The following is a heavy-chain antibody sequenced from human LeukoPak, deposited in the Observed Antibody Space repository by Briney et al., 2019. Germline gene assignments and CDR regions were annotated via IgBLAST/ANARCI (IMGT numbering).Heavy chain of an antibody. V-gene: IGHV3-7*01. J-gene: IGHJ4*02. CDR2: IKEDGSEK. CDR3: ARERLYGASALDY. Sequence: TGGSLRLSCAASGFTFSTYWMSWVRQAPGKGLERVANIKEDGSEKNYVDSVRGRFTISRDNAKNSLHLQMNSLRAEDTAIYYCARERLYGASALDYWGQGTLVTVS. CDR1: GFTFSTYW. D-gene: IGHD4-17*01.